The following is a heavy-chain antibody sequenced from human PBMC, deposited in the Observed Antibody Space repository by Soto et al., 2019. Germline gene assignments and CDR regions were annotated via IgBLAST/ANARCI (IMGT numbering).Heavy chain of an antibody. CDR2: IGTAGDT. Sequence: LRLSCEASGFTFSGFDMHWVRQPTGKGLEWVSSIGTAGDTYYAVSVKGRSTISRDNAKNSLSLQMNSLRAGDMAVYFCAKSQEIGTHFFDSWGQGTQVTVSS. CDR1: GFTFSGFD. V-gene: IGHV3-13*01. J-gene: IGHJ4*02. D-gene: IGHD6-13*01. CDR3: AKSQEIGTHFFDS.